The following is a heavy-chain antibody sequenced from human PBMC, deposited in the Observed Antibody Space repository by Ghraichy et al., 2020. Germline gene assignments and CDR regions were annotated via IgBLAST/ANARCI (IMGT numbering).Heavy chain of an antibody. J-gene: IGHJ4*02. CDR3: ACTQYDSGSC. D-gene: IGHD3-10*01. CDR2: IYSGGST. Sequence: GVLNISCAASGFTVSNNFMNWVRQAPGKGLEWVSLIYSGGSTHYADSVKGRFTISRDNSKNTLFLQMNSLRIEDTAVYYCACTQYDSGSCWGQGTLVTVSS. V-gene: IGHV3-53*05. CDR1: GFTVSNNF.